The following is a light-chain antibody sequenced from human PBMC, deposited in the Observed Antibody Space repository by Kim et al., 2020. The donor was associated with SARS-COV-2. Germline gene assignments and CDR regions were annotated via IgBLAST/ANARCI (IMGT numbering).Light chain of an antibody. V-gene: IGLV6-57*01. J-gene: IGLJ3*02. CDR3: QSYDSSNQV. CDR1: SCSTASND. Sequence: GKPVTSTCPRSSCSTASNDLKWYQKRPGSSPTTVIYENNQRPAGVPDLFSGSIDSSSNSASLTISGRKPEDEADYYCQSYDSSNQVFGGGTQLTVL. CDR2: ENN.